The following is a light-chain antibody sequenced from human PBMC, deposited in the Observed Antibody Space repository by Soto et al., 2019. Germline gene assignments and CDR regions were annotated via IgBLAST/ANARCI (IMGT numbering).Light chain of an antibody. V-gene: IGKV1-27*01. Sequence: DIQMTQSPTSLSASVGNRVTITCRASQYLRNFVAWYQQKPGKAPKLLIYDASTLQSGVPSRFTGSGFGSELIFSTSILQTEHAATYSRQKCSSVPVFGPGTKV. CDR1: QYLRNF. J-gene: IGKJ3*01. CDR2: DAS. CDR3: QKCSSVPV.